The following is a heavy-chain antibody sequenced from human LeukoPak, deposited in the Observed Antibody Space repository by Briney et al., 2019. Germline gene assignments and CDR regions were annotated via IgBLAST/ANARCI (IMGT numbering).Heavy chain of an antibody. V-gene: IGHV4-59*01. Sequence: SETLSLTCTVSGGSISNYFWSLIRQSPGKGLEWIGYISYNGRTNYNPSLKSRVIISVDTPKSQFSLNLSSVTAADTAVYYCARDAYRGVNQFDPWGQGTLVTVSS. CDR2: ISYNGRT. CDR1: GGSISNYF. J-gene: IGHJ5*02. D-gene: IGHD3-10*01. CDR3: ARDAYRGVNQFDP.